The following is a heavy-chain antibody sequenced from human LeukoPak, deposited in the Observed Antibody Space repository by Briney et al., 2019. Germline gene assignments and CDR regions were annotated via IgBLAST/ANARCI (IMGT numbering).Heavy chain of an antibody. Sequence: GGSLRLSCAASGFTFSDYYTSCIRQAPGKGLEWVSYSSSGGSAIYYADSVKGRFTISRDNAKNSVYLQMNSLRAEDTAVYYCATTRYISASYSVYWGQGTLVTVSS. CDR2: SSSGGSAI. CDR3: ATTRYISASYSVY. V-gene: IGHV3-11*04. J-gene: IGHJ4*02. CDR1: GFTFSDYY. D-gene: IGHD6-19*01.